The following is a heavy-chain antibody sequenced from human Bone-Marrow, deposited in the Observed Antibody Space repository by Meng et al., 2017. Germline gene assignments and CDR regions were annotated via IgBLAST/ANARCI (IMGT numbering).Heavy chain of an antibody. D-gene: IGHD4-17*01. V-gene: IGHV4-61*01. CDR2: IYYSGST. CDR1: GGSVSSGSYY. CDR3: ASFWDYGEPFDS. Sequence: GSLRLSCTVSGGSVSSGSYYWSWIRQPPGKGLEWIGYIYYSGSTNYNPSLKSRVTISVDTSKNQFSLKLSSVTAADTAVYYCASFWDYGEPFDSWGQGTMVTVSS. J-gene: IGHJ3*02.